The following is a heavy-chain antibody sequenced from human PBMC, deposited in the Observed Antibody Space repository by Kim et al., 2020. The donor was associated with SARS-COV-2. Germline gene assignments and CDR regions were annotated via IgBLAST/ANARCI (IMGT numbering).Heavy chain of an antibody. CDR1: GGSISSSNW. Sequence: SETLSLTCAVSGGSISSSNWWSWVRQPPGKGLEWIGEIYHSGSTNYNPSLKSRVTISVDKSKNQFSLKLSSVTAADTAVYYCARDRPSGSYAFRFDYWGQGTLVTVSS. D-gene: IGHD3-10*01. V-gene: IGHV4-4*02. J-gene: IGHJ4*02. CDR3: ARDRPSGSYAFRFDY. CDR2: IYHSGST.